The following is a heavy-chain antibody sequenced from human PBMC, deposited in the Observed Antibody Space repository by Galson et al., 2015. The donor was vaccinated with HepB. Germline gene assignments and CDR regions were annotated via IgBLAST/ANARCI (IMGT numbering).Heavy chain of an antibody. D-gene: IGHD3-22*01. CDR1: GFTFGDYA. J-gene: IGHJ6*02. CDR2: IRSKAYGGTT. CDR3: TRAKDYYDSGPYGMDV. V-gene: IGHV3-49*03. Sequence: SLRLSCAASGFTFGDYAMSWFRQAPGKGLEWVGFIRSKAYGGTTEYAASVKSRFTISRDDSKSIAYLQMNSLKTEDTAVYYCTRAKDYYDSGPYGMDVWGQGTTVTVSS.